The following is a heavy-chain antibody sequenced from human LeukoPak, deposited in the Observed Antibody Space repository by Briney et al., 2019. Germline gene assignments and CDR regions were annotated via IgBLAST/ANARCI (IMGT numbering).Heavy chain of an antibody. CDR1: GGSIRTYY. CDR3: ARAPRTVTPDAFDI. D-gene: IGHD1-14*01. J-gene: IGHJ3*02. Sequence: SETLSLTCTVSGGSIRTYYWSWIRQPPGKGLEWIGYISYSGRTNYKPSLNSRVTISVDTSKNQFSLKLTSVTAADTAVYYCARAPRTVTPDAFDIWGQGTMVTVSS. V-gene: IGHV4-59*01. CDR2: ISYSGRT.